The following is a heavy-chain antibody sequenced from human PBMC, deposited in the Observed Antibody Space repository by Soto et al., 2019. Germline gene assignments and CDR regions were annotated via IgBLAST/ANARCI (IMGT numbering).Heavy chain of an antibody. J-gene: IGHJ2*01. D-gene: IGHD4-17*01. Sequence: EVQLLESGGGLVQPGGSLRLSCAASGFTFSSYAMSWVRQAPGKGLEWVSAISGSGGSTYYADSVKGRFTISRDNSKNTLYLQMNSLRAEDTAVYYCAILHYYGDYADLWGRGTLVTVSS. CDR1: GFTFSSYA. CDR2: ISGSGGST. V-gene: IGHV3-23*01. CDR3: AILHYYGDYADL.